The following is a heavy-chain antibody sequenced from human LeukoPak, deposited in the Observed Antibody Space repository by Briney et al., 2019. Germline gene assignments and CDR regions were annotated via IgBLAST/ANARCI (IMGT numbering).Heavy chain of an antibody. J-gene: IGHJ4*02. CDR1: GYTFTSYD. D-gene: IGHD3-16*02. Sequence: ASVKVSCKASGYTFTSYDINWVRQATGQGLEWMGWMNPNSGNTGYAQKFQGRVTITRNTSISTAYMELSSLRSEDTAVYYCARVAYDYVWGSYRLDYWGQGTLVTVSS. CDR3: ARVAYDYVWGSYRLDY. CDR2: MNPNSGNT. V-gene: IGHV1-8*03.